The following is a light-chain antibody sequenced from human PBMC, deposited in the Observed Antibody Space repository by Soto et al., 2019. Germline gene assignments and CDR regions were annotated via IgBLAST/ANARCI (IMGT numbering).Light chain of an antibody. J-gene: IGKJ1*01. CDR3: QQRSNWPRT. CDR1: QSISSY. V-gene: IGKV1-39*01. CDR2: AAS. Sequence: DIQMTQSPSSLSASVGDRVTITCRASQSISSYLNWYQQRPGKAPNLLISAASTLQSGVPSRFSGSGSGTDFTLTISSLEPEDFAVYYCQQRSNWPRTFGQGTKVDNK.